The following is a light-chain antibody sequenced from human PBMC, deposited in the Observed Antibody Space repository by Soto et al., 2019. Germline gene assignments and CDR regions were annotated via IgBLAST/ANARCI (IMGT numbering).Light chain of an antibody. Sequence: IRSTQSPSSLSASLGDRVTISCRASQDISRWLAWYQQKPGKAPKLLIFTASSLQRGVPSRFSGSGSGTDFTLTISSLQPEDFATYYCLQANSFPLTFGGGTKVDIK. V-gene: IGKV1-12*01. J-gene: IGKJ4*01. CDR3: LQANSFPLT. CDR2: TAS. CDR1: QDISRW.